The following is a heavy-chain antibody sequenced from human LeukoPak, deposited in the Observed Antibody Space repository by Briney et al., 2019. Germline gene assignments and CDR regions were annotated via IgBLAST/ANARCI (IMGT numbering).Heavy chain of an antibody. CDR3: ACGSNNWYNWFDP. CDR2: IHYSGST. D-gene: IGHD1-1*01. CDR1: GGSISSGVYY. J-gene: IGHJ5*02. V-gene: IGHV4-31*03. Sequence: SETLSLTCSVSGGSISSGVYYWSWIRQHPEKGLEWIGYIHYSGSTYYHPSLKSRVSMSVDTSRNQFSLKLSSVTAADTAVYYCACGSNNWYNWFDPWGQGTLVTVSS.